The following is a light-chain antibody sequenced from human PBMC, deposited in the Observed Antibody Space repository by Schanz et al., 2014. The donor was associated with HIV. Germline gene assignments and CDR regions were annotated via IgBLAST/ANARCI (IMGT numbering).Light chain of an antibody. CDR3: LQRSNWPPLT. CDR1: QSVSSSY. Sequence: ILMTQSPATLSVSPGERATLSCRASQSVSSSYLAWYQQKPGQAPRLLIYGASSRATGIPARFSGSGSGTDFTLTISSLEPEDFAVYYCLQRSNWPPLTFGGGTKVEFK. V-gene: IGKV3D-20*02. CDR2: GAS. J-gene: IGKJ4*01.